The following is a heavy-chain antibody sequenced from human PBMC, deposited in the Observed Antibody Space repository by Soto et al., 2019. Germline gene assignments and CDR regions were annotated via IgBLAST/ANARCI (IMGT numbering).Heavy chain of an antibody. CDR3: ARDAPVTRAFDY. Sequence: SETLSLTCTVSGGSISSYYWSWIRQPPGKGLEWIGYIYYSGSTNYNPSLKSRVTISVDTSKNQFSLKLSSVTTADTAVYYCARDAPVTRAFDYWGQGTLVTVSS. V-gene: IGHV4-59*01. J-gene: IGHJ4*02. CDR2: IYYSGST. D-gene: IGHD4-17*01. CDR1: GGSISSYY.